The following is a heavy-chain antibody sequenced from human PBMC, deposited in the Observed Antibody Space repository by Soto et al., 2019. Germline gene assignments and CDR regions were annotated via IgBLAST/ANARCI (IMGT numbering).Heavy chain of an antibody. J-gene: IGHJ6*02. Sequence: GASVKVSCKASGYIFSNYGITWVRQAPGQGLECLGWISAYNHNTDSAQRLQGRVTFTTDTSTSTAYMELRGLTSDDTGVYYCGRGDPIFGVANGVDVWGQGTTVSVS. D-gene: IGHD3-3*01. V-gene: IGHV1-18*01. CDR3: GRGDPIFGVANGVDV. CDR2: ISAYNHNT. CDR1: GYIFSNYG.